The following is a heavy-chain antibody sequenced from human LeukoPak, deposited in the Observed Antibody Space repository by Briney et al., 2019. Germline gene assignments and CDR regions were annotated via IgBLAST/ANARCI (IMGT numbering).Heavy chain of an antibody. D-gene: IGHD3-22*01. CDR1: GFSFRNYA. CDR2: VTSSADAT. Sequence: GGSLRLSRAASGFSFRNYAMSWVRQAPGKGLEWVSTVTSSADATHYADSVKGRFTISRDNSKNTLYLQMNSLRAEDTAVYYCARDRGYYDSSGYYYFNSWFDPWGQGTLVTVSS. J-gene: IGHJ5*02. CDR3: ARDRGYYDSSGYYYFNSWFDP. V-gene: IGHV3-23*01.